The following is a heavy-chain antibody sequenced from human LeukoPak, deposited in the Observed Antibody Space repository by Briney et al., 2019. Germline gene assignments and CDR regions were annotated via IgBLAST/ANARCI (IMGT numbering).Heavy chain of an antibody. D-gene: IGHD4-17*01. V-gene: IGHV4-39*01. CDR3: ARQFDYGQVGFDY. Sequence: SETLSPTCTVSGGSISSSTYYWGWHRQPPGTGLEWIGCIYYSGSTYYNPSLKSRVTISVDTSKNQFSLKLSSVTAADTAVYYCARQFDYGQVGFDYWGQGTLVTVSS. CDR1: GGSISSSTYY. J-gene: IGHJ4*02. CDR2: IYYSGST.